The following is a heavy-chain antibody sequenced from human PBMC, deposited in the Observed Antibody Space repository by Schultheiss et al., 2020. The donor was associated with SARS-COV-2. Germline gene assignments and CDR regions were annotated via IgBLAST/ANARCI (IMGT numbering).Heavy chain of an antibody. V-gene: IGHV1-18*04. CDR2: ISAYNGNT. CDR3: AREWEPRPDYYGMDV. D-gene: IGHD1-26*01. CDR1: GYTFTSYG. Sequence: ASVKVSCKASGYTFTSYGFSWVRQAPGQGLEWMGWISAYNGNTNYAQKLQGRVTMTTDTSTSTAYMELRSLRSDDTAVYYCAREWEPRPDYYGMDVWGQGTTVTVSS. J-gene: IGHJ6*02.